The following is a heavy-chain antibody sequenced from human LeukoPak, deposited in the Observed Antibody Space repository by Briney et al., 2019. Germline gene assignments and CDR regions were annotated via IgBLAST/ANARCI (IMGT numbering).Heavy chain of an antibody. J-gene: IGHJ4*02. V-gene: IGHV3-23*01. CDR2: ICGSVGST. D-gene: IGHD2-2*01. CDR3: AKECSSTIAEGSGYFDY. Sequence: RGSLRLSCVASGFTLSSYAMSWVRQAPGTGLEWGSAICGSVGSTNYTDSLKGRFTISRDNSKNTLYVQMNSLRAEDTAVYYCAKECSSTIAEGSGYFDYWGQGTLVTVSS. CDR1: GFTLSSYA.